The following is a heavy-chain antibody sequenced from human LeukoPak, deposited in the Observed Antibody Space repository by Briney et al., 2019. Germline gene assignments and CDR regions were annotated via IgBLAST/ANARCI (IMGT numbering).Heavy chain of an antibody. J-gene: IGHJ4*02. CDR3: ARYKPGYYETSGCDY. V-gene: IGHV4-34*10. Sequence: SETLSLTCTVSGGSISSYYWTWIRQPPGKGLEWIGEINHTGSTNLNPSLKSRITMSVDISKRQFTLTLSSVAAADTSTYYCARYKPGYYETSGCDYWGQGTLVTVSS. D-gene: IGHD3-22*01. CDR1: GGSISSYY. CDR2: INHTGST.